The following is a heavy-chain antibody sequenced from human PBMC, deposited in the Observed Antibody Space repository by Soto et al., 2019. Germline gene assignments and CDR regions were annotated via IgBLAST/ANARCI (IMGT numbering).Heavy chain of an antibody. CDR1: GFTFSSYW. CDR2: IKQDGSEK. CDR3: ARDSTTIYDYIWGTLGAFDI. J-gene: IGHJ3*02. Sequence: GGSLRLSCAASGFTFSSYWMSWVRQAPGKGLEWVANIKQDGSEKYYVDSVKGRFTISRDNAKNSLYLQMNSLRAEDTAVYYCARDSTTIYDYIWGTLGAFDIWGQGTMVTVSS. V-gene: IGHV3-7*01. D-gene: IGHD3-16*01.